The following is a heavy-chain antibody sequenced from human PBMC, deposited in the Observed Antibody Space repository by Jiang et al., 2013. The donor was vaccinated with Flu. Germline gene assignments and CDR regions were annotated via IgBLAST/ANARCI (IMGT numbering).Heavy chain of an antibody. V-gene: IGHV3-66*01. Sequence: QLLESGGGLVQPGGSLRLSCATSGFAVSSNYLTWVRQAPGKGLEWVSIIYTGGVTNYADSVKGRFTISRDNAKHTVSLQMNSLRAEDTAVYYCARVQPNHYDVLTGNRSESGYFFDYWGQGTLVTVSS. J-gene: IGHJ4*02. CDR2: IYTGGVT. CDR3: ARVQPNHYDVLTGNRSESGYFFDY. CDR1: GFAVSSNY. D-gene: IGHD3-9*01.